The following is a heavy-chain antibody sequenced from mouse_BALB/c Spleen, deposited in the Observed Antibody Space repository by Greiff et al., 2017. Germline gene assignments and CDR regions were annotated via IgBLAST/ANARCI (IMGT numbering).Heavy chain of an antibody. CDR2: IYPGNVNT. D-gene: IGHD1-1*01. V-gene: IGHV1S56*01. J-gene: IGHJ2*01. CDR1: GYTFTSYY. CDR3: ARVDYGSSWDFDY. Sequence: QVQLQQSGPELVKPGASVRISCKASGYTFTSYYIHWVKQRPGQGLEWIGWIYPGNVNTKYNEKFKGKATLTADKSSSTAYMQLSSLTSEDSAVYFCARVDYGSSWDFDYWGQGTTLTVSS.